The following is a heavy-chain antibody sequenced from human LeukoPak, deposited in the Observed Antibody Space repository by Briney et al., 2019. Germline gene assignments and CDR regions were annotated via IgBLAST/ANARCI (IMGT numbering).Heavy chain of an antibody. CDR2: ISSSSDYT. CDR1: GFTSSDYH. CDR3: ARNKNYDFCSGYYVY. Sequence: PGGSLRLSSAASGFTSSDYHMSWIRQAPGKGLEWVSYISSSSDYTNYADSVKGRLTISRDNAKNSLYLQMNSLRAEDTAVYYCARNKNYDFCSGYYVYWGQGTLVTVSS. D-gene: IGHD3-3*01. J-gene: IGHJ4*02. V-gene: IGHV3-11*06.